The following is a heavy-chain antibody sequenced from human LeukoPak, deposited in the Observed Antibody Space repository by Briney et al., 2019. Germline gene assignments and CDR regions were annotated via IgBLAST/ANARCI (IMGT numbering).Heavy chain of an antibody. V-gene: IGHV1-69*06. CDR3: ARELKDYSSGWKNYYYYYMDV. D-gene: IGHD6-19*01. CDR1: GGTFSSYA. Sequence: SVKVSCKASGGTFSSYAISWVRQAPGQGLEWMGGIIPIFGTANYAQKFQGRVTITADKSTSTAYMELSSLRSEDTAVYYCARELKDYSSGWKNYYYYYMDVWGKGTTVTVSS. J-gene: IGHJ6*03. CDR2: IIPIFGTA.